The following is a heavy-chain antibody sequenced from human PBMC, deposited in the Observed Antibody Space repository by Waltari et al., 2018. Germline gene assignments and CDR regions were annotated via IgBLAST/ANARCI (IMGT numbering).Heavy chain of an antibody. CDR3: ASPRYFDWLPISGDYFDY. CDR2: IIPCFWTA. V-gene: IGHV1-69*08. CDR1: GGTFSSYA. J-gene: IGHJ4*02. Sequence: QVQLVQSGAEVKKPGSSVKVSCKASGGTFSSYAISWVRQAPGQGLEWVVRIIPCFWTANYAQKFQGSVTITADKSTSTAYMELSSLRSEDTAVYYCASPRYFDWLPISGDYFDYWGQGTLVTVSS. D-gene: IGHD3-9*01.